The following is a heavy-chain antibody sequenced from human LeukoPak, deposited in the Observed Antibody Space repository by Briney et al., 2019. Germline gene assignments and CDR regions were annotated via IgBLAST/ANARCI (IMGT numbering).Heavy chain of an antibody. V-gene: IGHV3-21*01. D-gene: IGHD3-22*01. J-gene: IGHJ4*02. CDR3: ARDTKYYDSSGYYPYFDY. CDR2: ISSSSSDI. Sequence: GGSLRLSCAASGFTFSSYSMNWVRQAPGKGLEWVSSISSSSSDIYYADSVKGRFTISRANAKNSLYLQMNSLRAEDTAVYYCARDTKYYDSSGYYPYFDYWGQGTLVTVSS. CDR1: GFTFSSYS.